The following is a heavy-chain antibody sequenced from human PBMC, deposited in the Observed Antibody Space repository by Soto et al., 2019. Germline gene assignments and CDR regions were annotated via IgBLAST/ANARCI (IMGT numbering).Heavy chain of an antibody. J-gene: IGHJ5*02. CDR1: GGSISSYY. CDR3: ARLLSSSSRRRTNWFAP. Sequence: SETLSLTCTVSGGSISSYYWSWIRQPPGKGLEWIGYIYYSGSTNYNPSLKSRVTISVDTSKNQFSLKLSSVTAADTAVYYCARLLSSSSRRRTNWFAPWGQGTLVTVPS. V-gene: IGHV4-59*08. CDR2: IYYSGST. D-gene: IGHD6-6*01.